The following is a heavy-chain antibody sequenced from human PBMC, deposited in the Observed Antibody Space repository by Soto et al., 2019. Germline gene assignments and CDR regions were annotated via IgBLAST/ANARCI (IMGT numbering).Heavy chain of an antibody. V-gene: IGHV3-23*01. CDR2: IGESGTPT. Sequence: EVQLLESGGGLVQPGGSLRLSCAASGFTFISYAMKWCRQAPGKGREWVSLIGESGTPTYYADSVKGRFTISRDNSGNTLFLEMYSLRAEDTAVYYCARYIPGVRYYGMDVWGQGTTVTVSS. D-gene: IGHD2-2*01. CDR1: GFTFISYA. J-gene: IGHJ6*02. CDR3: ARYIPGVRYYGMDV.